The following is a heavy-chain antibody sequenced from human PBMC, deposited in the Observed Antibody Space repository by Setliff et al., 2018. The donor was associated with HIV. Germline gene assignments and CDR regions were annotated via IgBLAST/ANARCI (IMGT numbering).Heavy chain of an antibody. CDR1: GFTVSSNY. J-gene: IGHJ4*03. CDR2: IYSGGTT. CDR3: ARSPQGGYFDY. Sequence: GGSLRLSCAASGFTVSSNYMNWVRQAPGKGLEWVSIIYSGGTTYYADSVKGRFTISRDNSKNTLYLQMNSLGVEDTAVYHCARSPQGGYFDYWGQGTLVTVSS. V-gene: IGHV3-53*01.